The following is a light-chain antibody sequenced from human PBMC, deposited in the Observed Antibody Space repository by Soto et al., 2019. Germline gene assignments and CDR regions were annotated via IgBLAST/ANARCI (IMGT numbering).Light chain of an antibody. J-gene: IGLJ3*02. CDR1: SSDVGGYNY. Sequence: QSALTQPASVSGYPGQSITISCTGTSSDVGGYNYVSWYQQHPVKAPTLLIYGVSYRPSGVSARFSGSKFQNTASLTISGLQPEDEADYYCSSFRSGSVVLFGGGTKLTVL. V-gene: IGLV2-14*01. CDR3: SSFRSGSVVL. CDR2: GVS.